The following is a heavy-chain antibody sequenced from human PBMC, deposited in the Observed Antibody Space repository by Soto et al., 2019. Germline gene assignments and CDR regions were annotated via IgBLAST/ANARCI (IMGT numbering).Heavy chain of an antibody. CDR1: GGSISSYY. CDR3: ARGPYCSGGSCYSDWFDP. CDR2: IYYSGST. D-gene: IGHD2-15*01. J-gene: IGHJ5*02. V-gene: IGHV4-59*01. Sequence: SDTLSLTCTVSGGSISSYYWSWIRQPPGKGLEWIGYIYYSGSTNYNPSLKSRVTISVDTSKNQFSLKLSSVTAADTAVYYCARGPYCSGGSCYSDWFDPWGQGTLVTVSS.